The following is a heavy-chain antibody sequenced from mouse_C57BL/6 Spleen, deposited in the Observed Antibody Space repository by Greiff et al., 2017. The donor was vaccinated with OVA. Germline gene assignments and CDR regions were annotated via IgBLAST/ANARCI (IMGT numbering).Heavy chain of an antibody. CDR1: GYTFTSYW. V-gene: IGHV1-69*01. Sequence: QVQLQQPGAELVMPGASVKLSCKASGYTFTSYWMHWVKQRPGQGLEWIGEIDPSDSYTNYNQKFKGKSTLTVDKSSSTAYMQLSSLTSEDSAVYYCARGEKYGTFDYWGQGTTLTVSS. CDR3: ARGEKYGTFDY. CDR2: IDPSDSYT. J-gene: IGHJ2*01. D-gene: IGHD2-10*02.